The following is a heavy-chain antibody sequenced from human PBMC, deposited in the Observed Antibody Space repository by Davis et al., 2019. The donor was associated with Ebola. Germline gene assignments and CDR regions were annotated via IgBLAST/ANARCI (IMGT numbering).Heavy chain of an antibody. V-gene: IGHV4-59*12. J-gene: IGHJ4*02. CDR1: GGSISSYY. CDR3: ARVWSSRDFDY. Sequence: GSLRLSCTVSGGSISSYYWSWIRQPPGKGLEWIGEIYHSGSTNYNPSLKSRVTISVDKSKNQFSLKLSSVTAADTAVYYCARVWSSRDFDYWGQGTLVTVSS. D-gene: IGHD2-21*01. CDR2: IYHSGST.